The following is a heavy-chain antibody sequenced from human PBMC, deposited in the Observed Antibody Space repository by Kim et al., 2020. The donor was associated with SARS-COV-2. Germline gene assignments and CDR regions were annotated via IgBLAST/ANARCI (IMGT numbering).Heavy chain of an antibody. CDR3: TPVPDSSSWVDYYYYYGMDV. Sequence: GGSLRLSCAASGFTFSNAWMSWVRQAPGKGLEWVGRIKSKTDGGTTDYAAPVKGRFTISRDDSKNTLYLQMNSLKTEDTAVYYCTPVPDSSSWVDYYYYYGMDVWGQGTTVTVSS. CDR2: IKSKTDGGTT. CDR1: GFTFSNAW. V-gene: IGHV3-15*01. D-gene: IGHD6-13*01. J-gene: IGHJ6*02.